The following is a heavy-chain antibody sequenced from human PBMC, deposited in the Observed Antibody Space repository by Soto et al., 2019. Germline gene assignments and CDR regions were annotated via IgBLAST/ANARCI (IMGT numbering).Heavy chain of an antibody. CDR2: IIPILGIA. CDR1: GGTFSSYT. CDR3: ARAATVTTLGDI. V-gene: IGHV1-69*02. Sequence: QVQLVQSGAEVKKPGSSVKVSCKASGGTFSSYTISWVRQAPGQGLEWMGRIIPILGIANYAQKFQGRVTIXAXXSTSTAYMELSSLRSEDTAVYYCARAATVTTLGDIWGQGTMVTVSS. D-gene: IGHD4-17*01. J-gene: IGHJ3*02.